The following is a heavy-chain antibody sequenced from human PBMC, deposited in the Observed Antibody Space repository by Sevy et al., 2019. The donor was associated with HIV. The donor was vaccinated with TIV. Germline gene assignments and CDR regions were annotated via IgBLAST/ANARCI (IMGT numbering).Heavy chain of an antibody. J-gene: IGHJ4*02. CDR1: GDSVSRNGAA. CDR2: SYYRSTWHK. V-gene: IGHV6-1*01. CDR3: ARAVAGVYYFDY. D-gene: IGHD6-19*01. Sequence: QSQTLSLTCVISGDSVSRNGAAWNWIRQSPSRGLEWLGRSYYRSTWHKDYAISVKSRLTITPDTSKNQFFLQLNSVTPEDTAMYYCARAVAGVYYFDYWGQGTLVTVSS.